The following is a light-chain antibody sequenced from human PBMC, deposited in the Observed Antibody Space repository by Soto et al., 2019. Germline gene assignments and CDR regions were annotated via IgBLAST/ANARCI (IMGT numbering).Light chain of an antibody. J-gene: IGKJ4*01. CDR3: QQLKSDPVGT. CDR1: QGISRY. Sequence: DIQLTQSPSFLSASVGDRVTITCRASQGISRYLAWYQQKPGKAPKLLIYAASTLQSGVPSRFSGSGSGTEFTLTISSLQPDDFATYYCQQLKSDPVGTFGGGTKVEIK. V-gene: IGKV1-9*01. CDR2: AAS.